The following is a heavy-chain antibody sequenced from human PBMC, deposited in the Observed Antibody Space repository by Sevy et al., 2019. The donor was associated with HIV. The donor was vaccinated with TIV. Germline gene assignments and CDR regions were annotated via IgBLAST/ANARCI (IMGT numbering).Heavy chain of an antibody. Sequence: SETLSLTCTVSGSSISDYYWSWIRQPPGKGLEWIGYIYYTGSTNYNPSLKSRVTISLDTSKNQFSLKLSSVTAADTAFYYCAGVSPLTPDGGYWGYFDYWGQGSLVTVSS. CDR1: GSSISDYY. V-gene: IGHV4-59*01. J-gene: IGHJ4*02. CDR3: AGVSPLTPDGGYWGYFDY. D-gene: IGHD5-12*01. CDR2: IYYTGST.